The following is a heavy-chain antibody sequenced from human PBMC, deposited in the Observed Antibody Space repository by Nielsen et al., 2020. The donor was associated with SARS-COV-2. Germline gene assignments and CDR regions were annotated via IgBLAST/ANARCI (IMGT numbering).Heavy chain of an antibody. D-gene: IGHD3-10*01. J-gene: IGHJ4*02. V-gene: IGHV3-9*01. CDR2: ISWNSGSI. CDR3: AKVDYYGSGGAY. Sequence: GGSLRLSCAASGFTFDDYAMHWVRQAPGKGLEWVSGISWNSGSIGYADSVKGRFTISRDNAKNSLYLQMNSLRAEDTALYYCAKVDYYGSGGAYWGQGTLVTVSS. CDR1: GFTFDDYA.